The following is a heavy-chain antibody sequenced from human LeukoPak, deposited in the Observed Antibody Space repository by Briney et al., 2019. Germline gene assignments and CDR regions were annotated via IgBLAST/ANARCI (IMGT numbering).Heavy chain of an antibody. V-gene: IGHV3-21*01. D-gene: IGHD1-1*01. CDR1: GFTFSSYT. CDR3: ARRGTDASFSFFDV. Sequence: GGSLRLSCAASGFTFSSYTMHWVRQIPGERPEWVSSISGDTTYIYYADSLKGRFTISRDNTNTSLFLQMNSLRAEDTATYFCARRGTDASFSFFDVWGQGTMVIVSS. J-gene: IGHJ3*01. CDR2: ISGDTTYI.